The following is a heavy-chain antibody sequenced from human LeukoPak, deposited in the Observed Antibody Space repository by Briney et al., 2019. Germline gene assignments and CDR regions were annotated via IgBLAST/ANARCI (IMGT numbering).Heavy chain of an antibody. CDR1: DGSITNYD. CDR3: AKSLIDCGGDCALSAMGYFDY. Sequence: ETLSLTCTVSDGSITNYDWSWVRQPPGKGLEWVSGISGGGGSTYYADSVKGRFNISRDNSKNTLYLQMNSLRAEDTAVYYCAKSLIDCGGDCALSAMGYFDYWGQGTLVTVSS. V-gene: IGHV3-23*01. D-gene: IGHD2-21*02. CDR2: ISGGGGST. J-gene: IGHJ4*02.